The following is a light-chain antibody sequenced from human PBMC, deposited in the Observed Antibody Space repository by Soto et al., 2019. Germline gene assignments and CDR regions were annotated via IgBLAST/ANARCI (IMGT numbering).Light chain of an antibody. CDR1: QSVSSN. J-gene: IGKJ1*01. V-gene: IGKV3-15*01. CDR2: GAS. Sequence: EIVMTQSPVTLSVSPGARVTLSCRASQSVSSNLAWYQQKPGQAPRLLIYGASTRATGIPARFSGSGSGTEFTLTISSLQSEDFAVYYCQQYNNWPGWAFGQGTKVE. CDR3: QQYNNWPGWA.